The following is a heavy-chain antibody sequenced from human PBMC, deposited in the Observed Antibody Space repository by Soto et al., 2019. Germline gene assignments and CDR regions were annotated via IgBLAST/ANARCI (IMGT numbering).Heavy chain of an antibody. D-gene: IGHD3-3*01. CDR2: ISYDGSNK. V-gene: IGHV3-30*03. CDR3: ARETYDFWSGYGFDY. Sequence: GGSLRLSCAASGFTFSSYGMHWVRQAPGKGLEWVAVISYDGSNKYYADSVKGRFTISRDNSKNTLYLQMNSLRAEDTAVYYCARETYDFWSGYGFDYWGQGTLVTVSS. J-gene: IGHJ4*02. CDR1: GFTFSSYG.